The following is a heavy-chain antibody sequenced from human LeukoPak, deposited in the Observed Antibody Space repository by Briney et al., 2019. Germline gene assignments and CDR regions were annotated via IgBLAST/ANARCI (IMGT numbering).Heavy chain of an antibody. CDR2: ISSSSSYI. CDR1: GFTFSSYS. D-gene: IGHD6-13*01. Sequence: GSLRLSCAASGFTFSSYSMNWVRQAPGKGLEWVSSISSSSSYIYYADSVKGRFTISRDNAKNSLYLQMNSLRAEDTAVYYCAREKIAAPNWFDPWGQGTLVTVSS. CDR3: AREKIAAPNWFDP. V-gene: IGHV3-21*01. J-gene: IGHJ5*02.